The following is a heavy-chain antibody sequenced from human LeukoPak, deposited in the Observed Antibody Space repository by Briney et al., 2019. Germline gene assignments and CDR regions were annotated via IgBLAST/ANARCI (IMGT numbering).Heavy chain of an antibody. Sequence: GESLQISCKASQYRFSSFWIAWVRQMPGKGLEWMGIIYPGDSETRYSPSFRGQVTISADKSISTAYLHWSSLRASDTAMYYCARHAGGDYGGYGMDVWGQGTTVTVSS. V-gene: IGHV5-51*01. D-gene: IGHD4-17*01. J-gene: IGHJ6*02. CDR2: IYPGDSET. CDR3: ARHAGGDYGGYGMDV. CDR1: QYRFSSFW.